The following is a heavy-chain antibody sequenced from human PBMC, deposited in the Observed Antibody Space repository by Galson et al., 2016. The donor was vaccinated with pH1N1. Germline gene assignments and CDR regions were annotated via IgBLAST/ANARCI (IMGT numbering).Heavy chain of an antibody. CDR1: GFTFSSYT. Sequence: SLRLSCAASGFTFSSYTMNWVRQAPGKGLEWISSINSRHTNIYYADSVRGRFTISRDNAKNSVFLQMDSLRAEDTAIYYCVREIRDDYNYGNFDYWGQGTLVTVSS. J-gene: IGHJ4*02. CDR3: VREIRDDYNYGNFDY. V-gene: IGHV3-21*01. CDR2: INSRHTNI. D-gene: IGHD5-24*01.